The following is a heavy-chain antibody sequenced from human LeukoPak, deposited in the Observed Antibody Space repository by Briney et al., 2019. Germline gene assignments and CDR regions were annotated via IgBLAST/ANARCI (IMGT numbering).Heavy chain of an antibody. J-gene: IGHJ4*02. CDR2: IKPEGSEK. Sequence: GGPLRLSCAASGFTFNRSWMSWVRQAPGKGLEWVANIKPEGSEKDYVDSVKGRFTISRDNTKNSLYLQMDSLRAEDTAVYYCATGGHYYGNWGQGTLVTVSS. D-gene: IGHD3-16*01. CDR3: ATGGHYYGN. V-gene: IGHV3-7*05. CDR1: GFTFNRSW.